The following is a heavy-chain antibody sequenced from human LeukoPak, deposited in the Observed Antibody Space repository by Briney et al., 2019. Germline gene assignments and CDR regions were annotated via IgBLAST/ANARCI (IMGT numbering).Heavy chain of an antibody. V-gene: IGHV3-33*01. CDR1: GFTFSDYG. Sequence: PGTSLRLSCAASGFTFSDYGMHWVRQAPGKGLEWVANIYYDGSSKSYADSVKGRFTISRDDSKNTLYLQMNRRRAEDTALYYCARDKYSTPYSLFDYRGQGNLVSVSS. CDR3: ARDKYSTPYSLFDY. D-gene: IGHD2/OR15-2a*01. CDR2: IYYDGSSK. J-gene: IGHJ4*02.